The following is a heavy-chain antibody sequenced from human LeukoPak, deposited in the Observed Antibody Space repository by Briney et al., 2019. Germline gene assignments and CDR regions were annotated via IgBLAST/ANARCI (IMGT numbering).Heavy chain of an antibody. J-gene: IGHJ5*02. CDR2: IIPIFGTA. CDR1: GGTFSSYA. CDR3: ARRTLGSDGSVNWFDP. D-gene: IGHD5-24*01. Sequence: SVKVSCKASGGTFSSYAISWVRQAPGQGLEWMGGIIPIFGTANYAQKFQGRVTITADESTSTAYMELSSLRSEDTAVYYCARRTLGSDGSVNWFDPWGQGTLVTVSS. V-gene: IGHV1-69*13.